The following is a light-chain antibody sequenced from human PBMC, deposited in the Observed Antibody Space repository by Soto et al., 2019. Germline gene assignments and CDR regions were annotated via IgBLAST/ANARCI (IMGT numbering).Light chain of an antibody. CDR1: QGISTY. CDR2: AAS. V-gene: IGKV1-27*01. J-gene: IGKJ1*01. CDR3: QKYNSAPQT. Sequence: DIQMTQSPSSLSASVGDRVTITCRASQGISTYLAWYQQKPGKVPKLLIYAASTLQSGVPSRFSGSGSGTDFTLTISSLQPEDVATYYCQKYNSAPQTFDQGTKVEIK.